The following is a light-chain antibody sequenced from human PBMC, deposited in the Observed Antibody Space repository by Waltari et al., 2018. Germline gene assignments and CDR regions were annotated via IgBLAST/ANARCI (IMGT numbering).Light chain of an antibody. CDR3: QQYGRSLT. Sequence: EIVLTQSPGTLSLSPGESATISCRASQSVASSYLGWYQQKPGQAPRLLIFGSSKRATGIPDRFSGSWSGTDFTLTINGVEPEDFAVYYCQQYGRSLTFGGGTKVEI. CDR2: GSS. CDR1: QSVASSY. V-gene: IGKV3-20*01. J-gene: IGKJ4*01.